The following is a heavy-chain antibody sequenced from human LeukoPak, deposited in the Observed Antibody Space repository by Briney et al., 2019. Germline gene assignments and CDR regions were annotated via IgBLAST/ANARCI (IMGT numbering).Heavy chain of an antibody. Sequence: GGSLRLSCAASGFTFSSYAMSWVRQAPGKGLEWVSAISGSGGSTYYADSVKGRFTISRDNSKNTLYLQMNSLRAEDTAVYYCARDRRYDFWSGYPGAFDIWGQGTMVTVSS. CDR1: GFTFSSYA. CDR3: ARDRRYDFWSGYPGAFDI. CDR2: ISGSGGST. D-gene: IGHD3-3*01. V-gene: IGHV3-23*01. J-gene: IGHJ3*02.